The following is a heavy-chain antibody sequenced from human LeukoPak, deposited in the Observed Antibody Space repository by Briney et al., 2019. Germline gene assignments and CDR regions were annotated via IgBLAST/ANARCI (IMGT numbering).Heavy chain of an antibody. Sequence: GGSLRLSCAASGFTFDDYGMSWVRQAAGKGLEWVSGINWNAANTGYADSVKGRFTISRDNAKNSLYLQMNSLRAEDTAVYYCARDSPHYDYVWGRIDYWGQGTLVTVSS. V-gene: IGHV3-20*04. CDR2: INWNAANT. J-gene: IGHJ4*02. CDR1: GFTFDDYG. CDR3: ARDSPHYDYVWGRIDY. D-gene: IGHD3-16*01.